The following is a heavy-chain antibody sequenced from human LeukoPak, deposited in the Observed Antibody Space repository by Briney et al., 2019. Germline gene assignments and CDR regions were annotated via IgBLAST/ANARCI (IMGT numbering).Heavy chain of an antibody. D-gene: IGHD4-23*01. J-gene: IGHJ4*02. Sequence: SDTLSLTCTVSGGSASSSGYYWGWLHPPPGKGMDLFVTTHCSGRTYSNPSLQSTLIISVDTTQNQCSLKLSSVTAADTAVYYCARRVYGGKPDYWGPGTLVAVSS. CDR3: ARRVYGGKPDY. V-gene: IGHV4-39*01. CDR2: THCSGRT. CDR1: GGSASSSGYY.